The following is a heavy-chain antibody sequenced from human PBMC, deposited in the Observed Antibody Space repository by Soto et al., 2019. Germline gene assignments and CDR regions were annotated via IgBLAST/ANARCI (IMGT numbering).Heavy chain of an antibody. CDR2: INHSGST. J-gene: IGHJ6*02. CDR1: GGSFSGYY. CDR3: GRGPSLRYFDWLSPRPQYYYYGMDV. Sequence: SETLSLTCAVYGGSFSGYYWSWIRQPPGKGLEWIGEINHSGSTNYNPSLKSRVTISVDTSKNQFSLKLSSVTAADTAVYYCGRGPSLRYFDWLSPRPQYYYYGMDVWGQGTTVTVSS. V-gene: IGHV4-34*01. D-gene: IGHD3-9*01.